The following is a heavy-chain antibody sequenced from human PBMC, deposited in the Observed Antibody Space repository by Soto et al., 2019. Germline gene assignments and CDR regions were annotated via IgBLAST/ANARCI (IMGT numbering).Heavy chain of an antibody. CDR3: SSVFASGSYFADP. CDR1: GLTVSSYY. CDR2: IYSDGRT. V-gene: IGHV3-53*01. Sequence: DVQLVESGGGLIQPGGSLRLSCGVSGLTVSSYYWTWVRQAPGKGLEWVSLIYSDGRTYYTDSVKGRFTISRDDYKNTLYLQMNTLSGQDTVVYFCSSVFASGSYFADPWGQGTPVTVSS. D-gene: IGHD3-10*01. J-gene: IGHJ5*02.